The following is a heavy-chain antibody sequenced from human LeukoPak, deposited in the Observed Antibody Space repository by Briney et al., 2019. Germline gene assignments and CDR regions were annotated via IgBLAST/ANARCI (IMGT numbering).Heavy chain of an antibody. Sequence: ASVKVSCKASGYTFTSHDINWVRQATGQGLEWMGGIIPIFGTANYAQKFQGRVTITADESTSTAYMELSSLRSEDTAVYYCARTPLTVTTPNNWFDPWGQGTLVTVSS. D-gene: IGHD4-11*01. CDR3: ARTPLTVTTPNNWFDP. V-gene: IGHV1-69*13. CDR2: IIPIFGTA. J-gene: IGHJ5*02. CDR1: GYTFTSHD.